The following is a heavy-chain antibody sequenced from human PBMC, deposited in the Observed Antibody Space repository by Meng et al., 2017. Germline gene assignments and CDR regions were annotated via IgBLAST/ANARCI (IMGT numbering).Heavy chain of an antibody. J-gene: IGHJ5*02. CDR2: IYWDDDK. CDR3: AHSREVRTFYWFDP. V-gene: IGHV2-5*02. D-gene: IGHD2/OR15-2a*01. CDR1: GFSLSTSGVG. Sequence: QITLKESGPTLVKPTQTLTLTCTFSGFSLSTSGVGVGWIRQPPGKALEWLALIYWDDDKRYSPSLKSRLTITKDTSKNQVVLTMTNMGPVDAATYYCAHSREVRTFYWFDPWGQGTLVTVSS.